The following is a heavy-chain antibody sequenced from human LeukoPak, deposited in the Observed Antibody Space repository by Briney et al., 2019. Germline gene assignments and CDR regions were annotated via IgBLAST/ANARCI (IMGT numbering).Heavy chain of an antibody. D-gene: IGHD1-26*01. V-gene: IGHV3-30*02. CDR1: GFTFSSYG. CDR3: ARDEVGAIPFDY. J-gene: IGHJ4*02. Sequence: GGSLRLSCAASGFTFSSYGMHWVRQAPGKGLEWVAFIRYDGSNKYYADSVKGRFTIPRDNAKNTLYLQMNSLRAEDTAVYYCARDEVGAIPFDYWGQGTLVTVSS. CDR2: IRYDGSNK.